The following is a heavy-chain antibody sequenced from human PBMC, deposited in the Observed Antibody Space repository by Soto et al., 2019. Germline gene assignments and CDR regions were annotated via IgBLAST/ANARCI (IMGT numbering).Heavy chain of an antibody. CDR3: TTSHAGELNN. Sequence: SETLSLTCAVSGGSISSSSWWTWVRQSPGKGLEWIGEIFESGATNYNPSLKSRLTMSVDKSKNQFSLNLSSLTAADTAVYFCTTSHAGELNNWGQGTLVTDSS. D-gene: IGHD1-7*01. V-gene: IGHV4-4*02. J-gene: IGHJ4*02. CDR2: IFESGAT. CDR1: GGSISSSSW.